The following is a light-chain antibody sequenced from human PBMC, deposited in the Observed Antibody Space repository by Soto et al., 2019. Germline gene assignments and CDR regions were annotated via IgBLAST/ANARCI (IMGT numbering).Light chain of an antibody. J-gene: IGKJ1*01. CDR1: QSISSW. CDR3: QKYNSYPWT. V-gene: IGKV1-5*03. Sequence: DIQMPQSPSTLSASVVYIFNITFLASQSISSWLAWYQQKPGKASKLLIYKASTLESGVPSNFSGSGSGTEFTLTISSLQPEDFATYYCQKYNSYPWTCGQGNTGDIK. CDR2: KAS.